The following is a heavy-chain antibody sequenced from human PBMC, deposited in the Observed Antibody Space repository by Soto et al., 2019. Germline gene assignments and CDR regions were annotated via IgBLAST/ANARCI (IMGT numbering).Heavy chain of an antibody. CDR2: IGGRATSA. V-gene: IGHV3-23*01. CDR1: GFTFSNYA. J-gene: IGHJ4*02. Sequence: EVQLLESGGGLVQPGGSLRLSCAASGFTFSNYAMSWFRQAPGKGLEWVSGIGGRATSAYYADSVKGRFAISRDKSYNTLFLQLNSLRAEDTAVYYCAKSRYSDSSGDVYDFWGQGTLVSVSS. D-gene: IGHD3-22*01. CDR3: AKSRYSDSSGDVYDF.